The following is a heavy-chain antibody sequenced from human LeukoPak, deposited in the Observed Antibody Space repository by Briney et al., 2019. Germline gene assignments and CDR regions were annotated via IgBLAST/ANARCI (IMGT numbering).Heavy chain of an antibody. Sequence: GGSLRLSCAASGFTFSSYAMHWVRQAPGKGLEWVSYISSSGSTIYYADSVKGRFTISRDNAKNSLYLQMNSLRAEDTAVYYYAGKHYYDSSGYPTQIDYWGQGTLVTVSS. CDR3: AGKHYYDSSGYPTQIDY. J-gene: IGHJ4*02. D-gene: IGHD3-22*01. V-gene: IGHV3-48*04. CDR1: GFTFSSYA. CDR2: ISSSGSTI.